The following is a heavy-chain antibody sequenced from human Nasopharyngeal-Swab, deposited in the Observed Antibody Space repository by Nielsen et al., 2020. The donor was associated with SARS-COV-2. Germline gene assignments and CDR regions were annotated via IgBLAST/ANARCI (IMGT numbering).Heavy chain of an antibody. V-gene: IGHV3-30*03. Sequence: GESLKISCAASGFTLGSFAMHWVRQAPGKGLEWVAFIAHDASNEYYGDSVKGRFSISRDSSKNTLYLQMDSLRGEDTAVYYCARDAPAHYGAFYWGRGTLVTVSS. CDR1: GFTLGSFA. CDR2: IAHDASNE. D-gene: IGHD4-17*01. CDR3: ARDAPAHYGAFY. J-gene: IGHJ4*02.